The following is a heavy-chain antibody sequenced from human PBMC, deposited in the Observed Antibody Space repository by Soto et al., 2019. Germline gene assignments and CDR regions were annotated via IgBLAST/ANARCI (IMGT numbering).Heavy chain of an antibody. CDR2: ISWNSGSI. D-gene: IGHD2-15*01. V-gene: IGHV3-9*01. CDR3: AKASPPYCSGGSCYSRRYFDY. Sequence: EVQLVESGGGLVQPGRSLRLSCAASGFTFVDYAMHWVRQAPGKGLEWVSGISWNSGSIGYADSVKGRFTISRDNAKNSLYLQMNSLRAEDTALYYCAKASPPYCSGGSCYSRRYFDYWGQGTLVTVSS. J-gene: IGHJ4*02. CDR1: GFTFVDYA.